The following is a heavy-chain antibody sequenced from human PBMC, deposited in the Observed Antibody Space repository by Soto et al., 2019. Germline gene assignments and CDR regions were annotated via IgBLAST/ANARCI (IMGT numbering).Heavy chain of an antibody. CDR1: GGSISSSSYY. J-gene: IGHJ4*02. D-gene: IGHD3-3*01. Sequence: SETLSLTCTVSGGSISSSSYYWGWIRQPPGKGLEWIGSIYYSGSTYYNPSLKSRVTISVDTSKNQFSLMLSSVTAADTAVYYCARHLGYDFWSGYYRPTNDFDYWGQGTLVTVSS. CDR2: IYYSGST. CDR3: ARHLGYDFWSGYYRPTNDFDY. V-gene: IGHV4-39*01.